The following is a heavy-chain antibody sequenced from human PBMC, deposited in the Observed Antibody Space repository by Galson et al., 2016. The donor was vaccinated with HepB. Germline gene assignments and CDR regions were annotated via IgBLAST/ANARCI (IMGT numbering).Heavy chain of an antibody. CDR2: ITGDRANA. CDR1: GFTFGTYT. Sequence: SLRLSCAASGFTFGTYTMHWLRQAPGEGLQWVSLITGDRANAYYADSVKGRFTISRDNRKNSLYPQMNSLRTEDTALYYCAKDHGGYSGFDYWGQGTPVTVSS. J-gene: IGHJ4*02. V-gene: IGHV3-43*01. D-gene: IGHD4-23*01. CDR3: AKDHGGYSGFDY.